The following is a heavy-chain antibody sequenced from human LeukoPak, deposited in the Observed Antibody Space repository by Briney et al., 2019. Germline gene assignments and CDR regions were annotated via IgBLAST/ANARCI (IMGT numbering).Heavy chain of an antibody. Sequence: SETLSLTCTVSGYSISSGYYWGWIRQPPGKGLEWIGSIYHSGSTYYNPSLKSRVTISVDTSKNQFSLKLSSVTAADTAVYYCARRGSSGYLVWGQGTLVTVSS. V-gene: IGHV4-38-2*02. D-gene: IGHD3-22*01. CDR3: ARRGSSGYLV. CDR1: GYSISSGYY. J-gene: IGHJ4*02. CDR2: IYHSGST.